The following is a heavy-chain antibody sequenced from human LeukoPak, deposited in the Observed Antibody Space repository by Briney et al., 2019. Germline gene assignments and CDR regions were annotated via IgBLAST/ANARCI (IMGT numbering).Heavy chain of an antibody. V-gene: IGHV1-2*02. D-gene: IGHD1-26*01. J-gene: IGHJ4*02. CDR1: GGTFSSYA. CDR2: TNPTSGDT. CDR3: ARAGPLYSGNYLGY. Sequence: ASVKVSCKASGGTFSSYAISWVRQAPGQGLEWMGWTNPTSGDTIYAQKFHGRLTMTRDTSISTAYMELRSLRSDDTDVYYCARAGPLYSGNYLGYWGQGTLVTVSS.